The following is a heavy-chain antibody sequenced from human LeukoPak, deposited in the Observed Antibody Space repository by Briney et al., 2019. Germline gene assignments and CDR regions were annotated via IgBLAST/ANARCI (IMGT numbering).Heavy chain of an antibody. CDR1: GFTFSSYA. CDR3: AKAPQMIVVVIRYFDY. CDR2: ISGSGGST. V-gene: IGHV3-23*01. Sequence: PGGSLRLSCAASGFTFSSYAMSWVRQAPGKGLEWVSAISGSGGSTYYADSVKGRFTISRDNSKNTLYLQMNSLRAEDTAAYYCAKAPQMIVVVIRYFDYWGQGTLVTVSS. J-gene: IGHJ4*02. D-gene: IGHD3-22*01.